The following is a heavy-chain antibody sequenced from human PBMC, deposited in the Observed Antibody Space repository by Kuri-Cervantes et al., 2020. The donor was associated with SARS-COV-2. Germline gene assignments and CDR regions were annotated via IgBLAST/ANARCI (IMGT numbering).Heavy chain of an antibody. Sequence: SETLSLTCIVSGDSMDSVYCYWSWIRQPPGKGLEWIGYTLYSGSPYYNPSLKSRVTISLDTSKNQFSLKLSSVTAADTAVYYCARRGAGSSSAAFDIWGLGTMVTVSS. D-gene: IGHD6-6*01. J-gene: IGHJ3*02. CDR3: ARRGAGSSSAAFDI. V-gene: IGHV4-30-4*01. CDR1: GDSMDSVYCY. CDR2: TLYSGSP.